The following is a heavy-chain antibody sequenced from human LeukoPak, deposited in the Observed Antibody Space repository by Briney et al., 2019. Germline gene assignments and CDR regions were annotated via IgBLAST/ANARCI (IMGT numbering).Heavy chain of an antibody. CDR1: GSTFSTYT. D-gene: IGHD4-17*01. CDR3: ASPRGEDYGYFDY. J-gene: IGHJ4*02. Sequence: PGRSLRLSCAASGSTFSTYTMNWVRQAPGKGLEWVSYISGVSGSIYYADSVKGRFTISRDNAKNSLYLQMNSLRAEDTAVYYCASPRGEDYGYFDYWGQGTLVTVSS. V-gene: IGHV3-48*04. CDR2: ISGVSGSI.